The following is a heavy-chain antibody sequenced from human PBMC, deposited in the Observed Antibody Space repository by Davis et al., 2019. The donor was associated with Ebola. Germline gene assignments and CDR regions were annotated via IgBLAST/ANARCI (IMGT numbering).Heavy chain of an antibody. CDR2: IYHSGST. V-gene: IGHV4-30-2*01. D-gene: IGHD3-16*02. Sequence: PSETLSLTCAVSGGSISSGGYSWSWIRQPPGKGLEWIGYIYHSGSTYYNPSLKSRVTISVDTSKNQFSLKLSSVTAADTAVYYCARRIMITFGGVIVHTYAFDIWGQGTMVTVSS. J-gene: IGHJ3*02. CDR1: GGSISSGGYS. CDR3: ARRIMITFGGVIVHTYAFDI.